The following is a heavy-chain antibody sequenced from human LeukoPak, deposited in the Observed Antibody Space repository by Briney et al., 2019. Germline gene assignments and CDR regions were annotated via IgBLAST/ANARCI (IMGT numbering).Heavy chain of an antibody. Sequence: ASVKVSCKASGYTFADYYIHWVRQAPAQGLEWMGLINPNTGGTNYAQKFQGRVTMTRDTSKNQFSLKLSSVTAADTAVYYCAREGTAGTNLNWFDPWGQGTLVTVSS. V-gene: IGHV1-2*02. CDR2: INPNTGGT. CDR3: AREGTAGTNLNWFDP. J-gene: IGHJ5*02. CDR1: GYTFADYY. D-gene: IGHD1-1*01.